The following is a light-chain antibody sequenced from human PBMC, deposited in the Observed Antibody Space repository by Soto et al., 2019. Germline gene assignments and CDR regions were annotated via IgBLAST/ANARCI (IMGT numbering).Light chain of an antibody. CDR2: LNSDGSH. Sequence: QPVLTQSPSASASLGASVKLTCTLSNGHNTNAIAWHQQRPEKGPRYLMKLNSDGSHSRGGRIPDRFSGSSSGAERYLTISGLQSEDEADYYCQTWDTGMVFGGGTKLTVL. V-gene: IGLV4-69*01. CDR1: NGHNTNA. CDR3: QTWDTGMV. J-gene: IGLJ2*01.